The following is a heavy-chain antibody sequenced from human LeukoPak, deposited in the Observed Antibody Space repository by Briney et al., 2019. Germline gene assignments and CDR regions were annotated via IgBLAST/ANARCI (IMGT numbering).Heavy chain of an antibody. CDR1: GGSSSSGGYY. D-gene: IGHD3-10*01. CDR2: IYYSGST. V-gene: IGHV4-31*03. J-gene: IGHJ4*02. Sequence: SETLSLTCTVSGGSSSSGGYYWSWIRQHPGTGLEWIGYIYYSGSTYYNPSLKSRVTISVDTSKNQFSLKLSSVTAADTAVHYCARRGVRGVPFDYWGQGTLVTVSS. CDR3: ARRGVRGVPFDY.